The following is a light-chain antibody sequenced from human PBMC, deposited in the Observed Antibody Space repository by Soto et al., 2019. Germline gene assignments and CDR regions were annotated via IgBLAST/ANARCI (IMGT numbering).Light chain of an antibody. CDR2: AAS. J-gene: IGKJ5*01. CDR1: QSIGTN. Sequence: DIQMTQTPSSLSASVGDRVTITCRASQSIGTNFTWYQQKPGQAPKLLIYAASSWQSGVPSRFSVSGSGSDFTLTISSLEPEDVAVYVCQQRRNRPWTITFGQGTRLEIK. CDR3: QQRRNRPWTIT. V-gene: IGKV1-39*01.